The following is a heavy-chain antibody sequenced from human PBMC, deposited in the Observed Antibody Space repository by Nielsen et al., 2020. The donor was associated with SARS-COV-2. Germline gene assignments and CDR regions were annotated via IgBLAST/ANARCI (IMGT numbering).Heavy chain of an antibody. V-gene: IGHV3-30*18. J-gene: IGHJ4*02. CDR1: GFTFSTYG. CDR3: AKDWTAIVVVPSGGVDY. CDR2: ISYDGSNK. Sequence: GESLKISCAASGFTFSTYGMHWARQAPGKGLEWVAAISYDGSNKYYVDSAKGRFTISRDNSKNTLYLQMSSLREEDTAVYYCAKDWTAIVVVPSGGVDYWGQGTLVTVSS. D-gene: IGHD2-15*01.